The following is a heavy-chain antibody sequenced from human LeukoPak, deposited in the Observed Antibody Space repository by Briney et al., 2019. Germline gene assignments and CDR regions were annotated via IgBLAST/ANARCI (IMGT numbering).Heavy chain of an antibody. Sequence: GGSLRLSCAASGFTFSSYWMSWVRQAPGKGLEWVANIKQDGSEKYYVDSVKGRFTISRDNAKNSLYLQMNSLRAEDTAVYYCARVPGGSGSYSTPDYWGQGTLVTVSS. D-gene: IGHD3-10*01. CDR3: ARVPGGSGSYSTPDY. CDR1: GFTFSSYW. V-gene: IGHV3-7*01. CDR2: IKQDGSEK. J-gene: IGHJ4*02.